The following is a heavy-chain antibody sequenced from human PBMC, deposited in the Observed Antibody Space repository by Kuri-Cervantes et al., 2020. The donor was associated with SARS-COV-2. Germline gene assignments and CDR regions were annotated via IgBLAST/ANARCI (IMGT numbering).Heavy chain of an antibody. CDR2: VKTNSGNT. CDR1: VTTFPNYD. J-gene: IGHJ4*02. V-gene: IGHV1-8*01. D-gene: IGHD2-21*01. Sequence: ASVKVSCKAPVTTFPNYDINWVRQATGQGLEWMGMVKTNSGNTLYAQIFQGRVTMTRDISTSTVYMELSSLTSEDTAIYYWYCAPKGGFDSLGQGTLVTVSS. CDR3: YCAPKGGFDS.